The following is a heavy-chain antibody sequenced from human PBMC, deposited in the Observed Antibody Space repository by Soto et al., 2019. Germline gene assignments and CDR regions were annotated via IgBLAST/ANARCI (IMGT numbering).Heavy chain of an antibody. CDR1: GFTFSNAW. D-gene: IGHD2-8*01. V-gene: IGHV3-15*01. Sequence: LRLSCATSGFTFSNAWMAWVRQAPGKGLEWVGRIKSIADGGTTNYAAPVKGRFSISRHDSENTLYLQMNSLRVEDTGIYYCHTPHGRNAFDIWGPGTVVTV. CDR2: IKSIADGGTT. J-gene: IGHJ3*02. CDR3: HTPHGRNAFDI.